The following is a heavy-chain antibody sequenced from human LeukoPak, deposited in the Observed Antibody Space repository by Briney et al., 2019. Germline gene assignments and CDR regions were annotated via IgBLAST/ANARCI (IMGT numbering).Heavy chain of an antibody. Sequence: SETLSLTCAVYGGSFSGYYWSWIRQPPGKGLEWIGEINHSGSTNYNPSLKSRVTISVDTSKNQFSLKLSSVTAADTAVYCCARVLPRGGSCFDYWGQGTLVTVSS. V-gene: IGHV4-34*09. CDR3: ARVLPRGGSCFDY. CDR1: GGSFSGYY. CDR2: INHSGST. D-gene: IGHD2-15*01. J-gene: IGHJ4*02.